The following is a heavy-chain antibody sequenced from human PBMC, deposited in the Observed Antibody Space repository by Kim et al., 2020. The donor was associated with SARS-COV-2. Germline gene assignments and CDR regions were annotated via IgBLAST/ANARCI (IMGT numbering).Heavy chain of an antibody. CDR3: ARVNYYDSSGYEY. Sequence: SETLSLTCTVSGGSISSYYWSWIRQPPGKGLEWIGYIYYSGSTNYNPSLKSRVTISVDTSKNQFSLKLSSETAADTAVYYCARVNYYDSSGYEYWDQGTLITVSS. CDR1: GGSISSYY. CDR2: IYYSGST. D-gene: IGHD3-22*01. J-gene: IGHJ4*02. V-gene: IGHV4-59*08.